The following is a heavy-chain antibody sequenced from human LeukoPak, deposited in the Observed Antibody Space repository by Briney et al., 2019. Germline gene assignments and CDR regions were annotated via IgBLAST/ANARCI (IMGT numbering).Heavy chain of an antibody. CDR2: ISYDGSNK. Sequence: GRSLRLSCAASGFTFSSYAMHWVRQAPGKGLEWVAVISYDGSNKYYADSVKGRFTISRDNAKNSLYLQMNSLRAEDTAVYYCARALGYRNGYGIYYYYMDVWGKGTTVTVSS. D-gene: IGHD5-18*01. J-gene: IGHJ6*03. CDR3: ARALGYRNGYGIYYYYMDV. CDR1: GFTFSSYA. V-gene: IGHV3-30-3*01.